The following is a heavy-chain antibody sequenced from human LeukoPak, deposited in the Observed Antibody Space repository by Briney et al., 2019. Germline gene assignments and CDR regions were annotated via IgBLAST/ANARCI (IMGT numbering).Heavy chain of an antibody. V-gene: IGHV3-74*01. Sequence: GGSLRLSCAASGFTFSSYWMHWVRQAPGKGLVWVSRINNDGSSTTYADSVKGRFSISRDNAKNTLYLQMNSLRAEDTAVYYCARGGLRNWYFDLWGRGTLVTVSS. J-gene: IGHJ2*01. CDR1: GFTFSSYW. CDR2: INNDGSST. CDR3: ARGGLRNWYFDL. D-gene: IGHD5-12*01.